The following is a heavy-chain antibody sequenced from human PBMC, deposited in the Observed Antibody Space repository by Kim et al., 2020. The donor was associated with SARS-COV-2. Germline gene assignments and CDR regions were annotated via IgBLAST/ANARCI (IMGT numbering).Heavy chain of an antibody. CDR3: ARARDYYDSSGYYYY. Sequence: SVKVSCKASGGTFSSYAISWVRQAPGQGLEWMGGIIPIFGTANYAQKFQGRVTITADESTSTAYMELSSLRSEDTAVYYCARARDYYDSSGYYYYWGQGTLVTVSS. D-gene: IGHD3-22*01. J-gene: IGHJ4*02. V-gene: IGHV1-69*13. CDR2: IIPIFGTA. CDR1: GGTFSSYA.